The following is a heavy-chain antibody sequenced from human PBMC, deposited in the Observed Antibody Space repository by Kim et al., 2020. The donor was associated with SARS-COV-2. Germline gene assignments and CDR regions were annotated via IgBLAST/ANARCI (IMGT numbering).Heavy chain of an antibody. Sequence: GGSLRLSCTASGFTFNSYAMTWVRQAPGKGLEWVSTISGNGGTKHYAASVKGRFTVSRDNSKNTLSLQMNSLRAEDTAVYPCAKDRILTGYFFFDSWGQGSLVIVSS. J-gene: IGHJ4*02. V-gene: IGHV3-23*01. CDR3: AKDRILTGYFFFDS. D-gene: IGHD3-9*01. CDR2: ISGNGGTK. CDR1: GFTFNSYA.